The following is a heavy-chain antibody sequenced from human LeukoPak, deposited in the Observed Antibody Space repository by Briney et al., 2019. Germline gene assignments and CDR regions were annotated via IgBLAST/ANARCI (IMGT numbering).Heavy chain of an antibody. CDR1: GYTFRNYG. Sequence: ASVKVSCKASGYTFRNYGITWVRQAPGQGLEWMGWISAYNGDTHYAQNLQGRVTMTTDTSTSTAYMELRSLRSDDTAVYYCARDPTNTCGYYAYFDYWGQGTLVTVSS. J-gene: IGHJ4*02. CDR2: ISAYNGDT. CDR3: ARDPTNTCGYYAYFDY. D-gene: IGHD5-12*01. V-gene: IGHV1-18*01.